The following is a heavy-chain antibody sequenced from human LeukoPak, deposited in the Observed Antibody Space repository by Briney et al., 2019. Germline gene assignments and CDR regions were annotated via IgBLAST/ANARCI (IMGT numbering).Heavy chain of an antibody. CDR3: AKKVLSTRDSLLGPFDY. V-gene: IGHV3-23*01. Sequence: GGSLRLSCAASGFTFGTYGMTWVRQAPGKGLEWVSGVTGSGAGTYYADSVKGRFTISRDNSKNTLYLQMNSLRAEDTAVYYCAKKVLSTRDSLLGPFDYWGQGTLVTVSS. CDR2: VTGSGAGT. CDR1: GFTFGTYG. D-gene: IGHD5/OR15-5a*01. J-gene: IGHJ4*02.